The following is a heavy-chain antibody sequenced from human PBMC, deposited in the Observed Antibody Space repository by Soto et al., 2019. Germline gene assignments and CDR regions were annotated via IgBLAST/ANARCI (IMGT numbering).Heavy chain of an antibody. CDR3: AKDWLGLYYFDY. Sequence: PGRTLRLACAAPGFTFSSYGMHWARQAPGKGLEWVAVISYDGSNKYYADSVKGRFTISRDNSKNTLYLQMNSLRAEDTAVYYCAKDWLGLYYFDYWGQGT. D-gene: IGHD3-10*01. V-gene: IGHV3-30*18. CDR2: ISYDGSNK. J-gene: IGHJ4*02. CDR1: GFTFSSYG.